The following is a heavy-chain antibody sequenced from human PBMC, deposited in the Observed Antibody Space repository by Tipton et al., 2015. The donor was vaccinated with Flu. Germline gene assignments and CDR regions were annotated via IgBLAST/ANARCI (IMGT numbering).Heavy chain of an antibody. CDR2: IYHSGST. V-gene: IGHV4-38-2*01. Sequence: LRLSCAVSGYSISSGYYWGWIRQPPGKGLEWIGSIYHSGSTYYNPSLKSRVTISVDTSKNQFSLKLSSVTAAGTAVYYCARHGYYDILTGYYSWFDPWGQGTLVTVSS. CDR1: GYSISSGYY. J-gene: IGHJ5*02. D-gene: IGHD3-9*01. CDR3: ARHGYYDILTGYYSWFDP.